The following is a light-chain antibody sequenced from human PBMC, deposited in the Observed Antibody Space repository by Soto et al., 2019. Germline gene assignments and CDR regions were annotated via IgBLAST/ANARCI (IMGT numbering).Light chain of an antibody. J-gene: IGKJ1*01. CDR2: DAS. CDR3: QQYNSYSPVRT. CDR1: QSISSW. V-gene: IGKV1-5*01. Sequence: DIQMTQSPSTLSASVGDRVTITCRASQSISSWLAWYQQKPGKAPKLLIYDASSLESGVPSRFSGSGSGTEFTLTISSLQPDDFATYYYQQYNSYSPVRTFGQGTKVEIK.